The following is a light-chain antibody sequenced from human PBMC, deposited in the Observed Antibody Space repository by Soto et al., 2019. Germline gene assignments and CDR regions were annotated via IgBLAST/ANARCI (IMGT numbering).Light chain of an antibody. Sequence: QSVLTQPRSVSGSPGQSVTISCTGTSSDVGGYDYVSWYQQHPGKAPKLIIYDVTKRPSGVPDRFSGSKSGNTASLTISGLQGEDEADYYCCSYAGSFVFGTGTKLTVL. V-gene: IGLV2-11*01. CDR2: DVT. CDR3: CSYAGSFV. CDR1: SSDVGGYDY. J-gene: IGLJ1*01.